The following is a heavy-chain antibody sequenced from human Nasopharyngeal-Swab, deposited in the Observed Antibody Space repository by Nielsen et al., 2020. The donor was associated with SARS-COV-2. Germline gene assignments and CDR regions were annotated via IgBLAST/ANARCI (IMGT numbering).Heavy chain of an antibody. CDR3: TRGANGYNFGYYYYGMDV. V-gene: IGHV3-74*01. CDR2: INSDGSST. Sequence: WIRQPPGKGLVWVSRINSDGSSTSYADSVKGRFTISRDNAKNTLYLQMNSLRAEDTAVYYCTRGANGYNFGYYYYGMDVWGRGTTVTVSS. J-gene: IGHJ6*02. D-gene: IGHD5-24*01.